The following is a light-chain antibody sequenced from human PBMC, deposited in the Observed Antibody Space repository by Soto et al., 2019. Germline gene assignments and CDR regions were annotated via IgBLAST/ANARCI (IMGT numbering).Light chain of an antibody. V-gene: IGKV4-1*01. CDR2: WAS. CDR1: QTVFFNSNNKNY. CDR3: QQYFHSPPT. Sequence: DIVMTQSPDSLAVSMGERATINCKSSQTVFFNSNNKNYVVWYQQKPGQPPKLLISWASIRESGVPDRFSGSGSGTDFTLTISSLQAEDVAVYYCQQYFHSPPTFGGGTRVEI. J-gene: IGKJ4*01.